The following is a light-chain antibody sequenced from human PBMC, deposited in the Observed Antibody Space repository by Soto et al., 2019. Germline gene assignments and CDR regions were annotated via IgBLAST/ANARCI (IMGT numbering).Light chain of an antibody. CDR1: QSVTGSY. J-gene: IGKJ5*01. CDR2: GAS. CDR3: QQYGNSPIT. V-gene: IGKV3-20*01. Sequence: EIVLTQSPGTLSLSPGKRATLSCXASQSVTGSYLAWYQQKPGQAPRLLISGASSRATGIPDRFSGSGSGTDFTLTISRLEPEDFAVYYCQQYGNSPITFGQGTRLEIK.